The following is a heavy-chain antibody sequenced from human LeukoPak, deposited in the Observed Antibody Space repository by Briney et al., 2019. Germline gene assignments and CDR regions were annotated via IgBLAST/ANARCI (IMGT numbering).Heavy chain of an antibody. V-gene: IGHV3-66*01. D-gene: IGHD6-19*01. Sequence: PGGSLGLSCAASGFTVSSNYMSWLRQAPGKGLESGADIYSGCSTYYADSVKGRFTISRDNYKNTLYFQMNSVRTEDTALYYCAREGAVAGTTGHYYYYGMDVWDQGTTVTVSS. J-gene: IGHJ6*02. CDR3: AREGAVAGTTGHYYYYGMDV. CDR2: IYSGCST. CDR1: GFTVSSNY.